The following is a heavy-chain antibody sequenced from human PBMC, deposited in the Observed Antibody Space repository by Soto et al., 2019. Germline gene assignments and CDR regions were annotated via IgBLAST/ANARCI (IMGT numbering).Heavy chain of an antibody. J-gene: IGHJ5*02. CDR3: AREGGVLRMSNWLDP. CDR2: IYHSGST. CDR1: GDSVSSDSYH. D-gene: IGHD3-3*01. V-gene: IGHV4-61*01. Sequence: SETLSLTCTVSGDSVSSDSYHWSWIRQPPGKTLEWIGYIYHSGSTSYNPSLQSRVTMSIDTSKNQFSLNLTSVTAADTAIYYCAREGGVLRMSNWLDPWGQGTLVTVSS.